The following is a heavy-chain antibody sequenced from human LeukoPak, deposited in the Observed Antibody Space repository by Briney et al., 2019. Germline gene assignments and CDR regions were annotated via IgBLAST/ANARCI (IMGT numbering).Heavy chain of an antibody. D-gene: IGHD5-24*01. CDR1: GGSISSYY. Sequence: SETLSLTCTVSGGSISSYYWSWIRQPPGKGLEWIGYIYTSGSTDYNPSLKSRVTISVDTSKNQFSLKLSSVTAADTAVYFCASGAADGYNFGFDYWGQGTLAAVSS. CDR3: ASGAADGYNFGFDY. CDR2: IYTSGST. J-gene: IGHJ4*02. V-gene: IGHV4-4*09.